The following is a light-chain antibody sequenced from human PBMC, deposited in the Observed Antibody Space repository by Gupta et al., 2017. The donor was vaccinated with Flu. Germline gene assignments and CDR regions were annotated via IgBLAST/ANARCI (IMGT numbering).Light chain of an antibody. CDR2: GVN. V-gene: IGLV2-14*01. CDR3: SSYRSSSTSFF. Sequence: QSALTQPASVSGSPGQSITISCTGTTSDVGANNYVSWYQQHPGKAPKVMIYGVNNRPSGVSDRFSGSKSGNTASLTISGLQAEDEADYYCSSYRSSSTSFFFGTGTKVTVL. J-gene: IGLJ1*01. CDR1: TSDVGANNY.